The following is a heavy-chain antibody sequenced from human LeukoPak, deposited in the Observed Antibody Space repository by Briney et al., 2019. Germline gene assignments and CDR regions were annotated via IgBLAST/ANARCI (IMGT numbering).Heavy chain of an antibody. CDR1: GFTFDDYA. D-gene: IGHD3-10*01. CDR2: ISWNSGSI. Sequence: PGGSLRLSCAASGFTFDDYAMHWVRQAPGKGLEWVSGISWNSGSIGYADSVKGRFTISRDNAKNTLYLQMNSLRAEDTALYYCAKARSGRDGMDVWGQGTTVTVSS. CDR3: AKARSGRDGMDV. V-gene: IGHV3-9*01. J-gene: IGHJ6*02.